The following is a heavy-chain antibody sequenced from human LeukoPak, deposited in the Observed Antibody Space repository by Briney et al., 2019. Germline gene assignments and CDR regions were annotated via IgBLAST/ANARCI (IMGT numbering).Heavy chain of an antibody. CDR2: IIPIFGTA. CDR1: GGTLSSYA. Sequence: GASVKVSCKASGGTLSSYAISWVRQAPGQGLEWMGRIIPIFGTANYAQKFQGRVTITTDESTSTVYMELSSLRSEDTAVYYCARDRWLQSESYFDYWGQGTLVTVSS. J-gene: IGHJ4*02. CDR3: ARDRWLQSESYFDY. D-gene: IGHD5-24*01. V-gene: IGHV1-69*05.